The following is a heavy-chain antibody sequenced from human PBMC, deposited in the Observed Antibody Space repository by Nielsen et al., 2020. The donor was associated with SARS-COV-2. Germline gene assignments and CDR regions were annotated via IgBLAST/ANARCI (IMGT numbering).Heavy chain of an antibody. Sequence: ASVKVSCKVSGYSLTEISMHWVRQAPGRGLEWMGSFDPEDGEIIYAQKFEGRVTMTTDTSTSTAYMELRSLRSDDTAVYYCARVDDSSGYYLRNWFDPWGQGTLVTVSS. CDR3: ARVDDSSGYYLRNWFDP. V-gene: IGHV1-24*01. J-gene: IGHJ5*02. D-gene: IGHD3-22*01. CDR1: GYSLTEIS. CDR2: FDPEDGEI.